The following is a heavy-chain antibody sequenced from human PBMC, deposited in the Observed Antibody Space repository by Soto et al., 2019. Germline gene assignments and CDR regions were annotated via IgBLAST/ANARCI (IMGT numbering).Heavy chain of an antibody. J-gene: IGHJ6*02. Sequence: SETLSLTCTVSGGSISSYYWSWIRQPPGKGLEWIGYIYYSGSTNYNPSLKSRVTISVDTSKNQFSLKLSSVTAADTAVYYCARGNSGVLNYYYGMDVWGQGTTVTVSS. CDR3: ARGNSGVLNYYYGMDV. D-gene: IGHD3-3*01. CDR1: GGSISSYY. CDR2: IYYSGST. V-gene: IGHV4-59*01.